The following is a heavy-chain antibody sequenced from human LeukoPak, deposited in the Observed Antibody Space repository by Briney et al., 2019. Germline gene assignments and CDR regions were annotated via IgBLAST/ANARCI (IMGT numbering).Heavy chain of an antibody. CDR1: GFTVITND. CDR2: IRHDEANE. J-gene: IGHJ4*02. Sequence: GGSLRLSCAASGFTVITNDMTWVRQAPGKGLEWVALIRHDEANEYYADSVQGRFTISRDTSKNTLYLQMKSLRAEDTAVYYCAKEYTPSSPLGELDSWGQGTLVTVSS. V-gene: IGHV3-30*02. D-gene: IGHD6-6*01. CDR3: AKEYTPSSPLGELDS.